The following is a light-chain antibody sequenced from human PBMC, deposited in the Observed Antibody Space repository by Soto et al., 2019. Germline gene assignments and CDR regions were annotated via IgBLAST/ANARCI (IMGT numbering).Light chain of an antibody. CDR2: DAS. V-gene: IGKV3-11*01. CDR1: QSVSSS. CDR3: HHRANWRHC. J-gene: IGKJ2*03. Sequence: EIVLTQSPATLSLSPGERAILSCRTSQSVSSSLAWYQHKPGQAPRLLIYDASNRASNIPGRFSGSGSWTDFTLTITSLQPDDFAICYCHHRANWRHCFGQGTKLEIK.